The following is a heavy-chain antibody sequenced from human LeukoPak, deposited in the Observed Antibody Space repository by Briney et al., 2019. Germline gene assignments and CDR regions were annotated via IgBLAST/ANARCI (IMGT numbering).Heavy chain of an antibody. J-gene: IGHJ6*03. CDR1: GFTLSSYS. CDR2: ISSSSSYI. D-gene: IGHD3-3*01. Sequence: GGSLRLSCAASGFTLSSYSMNWVRQAPGKGLEWVSSISSSSSYIYYADSVKGRFTISRDNAKNSLCLQMNSLRAEDTAVYYCARVPTPITIFGVVNTPLYYMDVWGKGTTVTVSS. CDR3: ARVPTPITIFGVVNTPLYYMDV. V-gene: IGHV3-21*01.